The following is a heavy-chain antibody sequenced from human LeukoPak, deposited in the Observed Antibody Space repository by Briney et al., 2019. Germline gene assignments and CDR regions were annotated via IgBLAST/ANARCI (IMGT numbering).Heavy chain of an antibody. CDR3: ARGPQVDCGGNCTFDY. D-gene: IGHD2-21*02. V-gene: IGHV3-48*03. Sequence: GGSLRLSCAASGFTFSSYEMNWVRQAPGKGLEWVSYISSSGSTIYYADSVKGRFIISRDNAKNSLYLQMNSLRAEDTAVYYCARGPQVDCGGNCTFDYWGQGTLVTVSS. J-gene: IGHJ4*02. CDR2: ISSSGSTI. CDR1: GFTFSSYE.